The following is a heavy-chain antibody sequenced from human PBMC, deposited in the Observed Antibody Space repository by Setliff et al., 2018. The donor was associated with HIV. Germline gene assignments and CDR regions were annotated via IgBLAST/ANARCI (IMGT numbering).Heavy chain of an antibody. CDR1: GGSFSGYY. Sequence: SETLSLTCGVYGGSFSGYYWSWIRQPPGKGLEWIGEINDSGRINYNPSLESRVTISVDTSKNQFSLKLSSISAADTAVYYCARAAITPYSSIWSTFYNHFYHYMDVWGKGTT. J-gene: IGHJ6*03. CDR3: ARAAITPYSSIWSTFYNHFYHYMDV. D-gene: IGHD6-13*01. CDR2: INDSGRI. V-gene: IGHV4-34*01.